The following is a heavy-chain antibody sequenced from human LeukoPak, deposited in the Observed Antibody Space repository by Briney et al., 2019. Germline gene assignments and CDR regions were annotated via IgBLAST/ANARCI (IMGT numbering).Heavy chain of an antibody. J-gene: IGHJ5*02. V-gene: IGHV3-74*01. Sequence: GGSLRLSCAASGFTISSYWMHWVRQAPGKGLVWVSRIYIDGSSTRYADSVKGRFTVSRDNAKKSLYLQMNSLRAADTAVYYCARGKVGVAGNSNWFDPWGQGTLVTVSS. CDR1: GFTISSYW. CDR2: IYIDGSST. D-gene: IGHD6-19*01. CDR3: ARGKVGVAGNSNWFDP.